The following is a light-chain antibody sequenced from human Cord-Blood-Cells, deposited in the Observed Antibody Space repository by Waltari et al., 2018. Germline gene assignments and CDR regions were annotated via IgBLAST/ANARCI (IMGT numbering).Light chain of an antibody. Sequence: DIQMTQSPSSLSASVGDRVTIPCRSSTSISSYLNWYTQKPGQAPKILICSASSLQSGVPSRFSGSGSGTECTLTISSLQPEEVATYNCQQSYRTPWTFGQGTKVEIK. CDR2: SAS. J-gene: IGKJ1*01. CDR1: TSISSY. CDR3: QQSYRTPWT. V-gene: IGKV1-39*01.